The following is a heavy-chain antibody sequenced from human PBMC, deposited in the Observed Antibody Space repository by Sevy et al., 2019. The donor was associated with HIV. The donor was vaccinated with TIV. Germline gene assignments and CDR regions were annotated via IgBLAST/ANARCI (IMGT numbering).Heavy chain of an antibody. Sequence: SETLSLTRTVSGGSISSYYWSWIRQPPGKGLEWIGYIYYSGSTNYNPSLKSRVTISVDTSKNQFSLKLSSVTAADTAGYYCARGDYYDSSGDELSASYYFDYWGQGTLVTVSS. J-gene: IGHJ4*02. V-gene: IGHV4-59*01. D-gene: IGHD3-22*01. CDR2: IYYSGST. CDR1: GGSISSYY. CDR3: ARGDYYDSSGDELSASYYFDY.